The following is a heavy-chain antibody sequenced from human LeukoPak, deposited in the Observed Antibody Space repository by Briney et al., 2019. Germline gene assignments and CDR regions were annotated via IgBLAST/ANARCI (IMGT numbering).Heavy chain of an antibody. CDR3: ASTYVVVTAVHDAFHI. CDR1: GFTFSSYA. V-gene: IGHV3-23*01. Sequence: PGGSLRLSCAASGFTFSSYAMSWVRQAPGKGLEWVSGISASGGLTYYADSVKGRFTISRDNAKNSLYLQMNSLRAEDTAVYYCASTYVVVTAVHDAFHIWGQGPMVSVSS. J-gene: IGHJ3*02. D-gene: IGHD2-21*02. CDR2: ISASGGLT.